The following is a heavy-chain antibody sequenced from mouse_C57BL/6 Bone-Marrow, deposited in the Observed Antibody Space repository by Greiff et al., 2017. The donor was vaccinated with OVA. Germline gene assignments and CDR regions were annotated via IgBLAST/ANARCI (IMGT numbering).Heavy chain of an antibody. D-gene: IGHD2-4*01. Sequence: QVQLQQPGAELVKPGASVKLSCKASGYTFTSYWMHWVKQRPGQGLEWIGMIHPNSGSTNYNEKCKSKATLTVDKSSSTAYMQLSSLTSEDSAVYYCARRGDDYPFAYWGQGTLVTVSA. CDR3: ARRGDDYPFAY. V-gene: IGHV1-64*01. CDR1: GYTFTSYW. CDR2: IHPNSGST. J-gene: IGHJ3*01.